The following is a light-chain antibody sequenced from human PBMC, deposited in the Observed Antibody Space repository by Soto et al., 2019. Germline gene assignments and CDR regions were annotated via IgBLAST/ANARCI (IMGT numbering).Light chain of an antibody. J-gene: IGLJ2*01. Sequence: SYELTQPPSVSVAPGKTASITCAGNYIGSKSVHWYQQRPGQAPVLVIFYDRDRPSGIPERFSGSNSGNTATLTISRVEAGDEADYYCQVWDSSSDHVGVFGGGTKVTVL. CDR1: YIGSKS. CDR3: QVWDSSSDHVGV. V-gene: IGLV3-21*04. CDR2: YDR.